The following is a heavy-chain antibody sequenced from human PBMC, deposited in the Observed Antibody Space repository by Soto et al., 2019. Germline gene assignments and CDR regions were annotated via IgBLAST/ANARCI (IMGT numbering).Heavy chain of an antibody. V-gene: IGHV4-30-4*01. J-gene: IGHJ5*02. CDR3: ARLGGYYQSLDT. D-gene: IGHD3-22*01. Sequence: SETLSLTCTVSGGSISSGDYYWSWIRQPPGKGLEWIGYIYYSGTTTYSPSLKSRVTISVDTSMNQISLKLSSVTAADTAFYYCARLGGYYQSLDTWGQGTLVTVSS. CDR2: IYYSGTT. CDR1: GGSISSGDYY.